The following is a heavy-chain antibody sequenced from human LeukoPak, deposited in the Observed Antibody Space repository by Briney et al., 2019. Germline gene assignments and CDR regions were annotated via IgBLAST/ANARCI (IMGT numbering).Heavy chain of an antibody. CDR1: GFTFSSHW. J-gene: IGHJ3*02. D-gene: IGHD2/OR15-2a*01. CDR2: INRDGSSK. V-gene: IGHV3-74*01. Sequence: GGSLRLSCAASGFTFSSHWMHWVRQAPGKGLVWVSHINRDGSSKSYADSVKGRFTISRDSAKKTLYLQMNSLRAEDTAVYYCASPGGYYFEAFDIWGQGKKVTVSS. CDR3: ASPGGYYFEAFDI.